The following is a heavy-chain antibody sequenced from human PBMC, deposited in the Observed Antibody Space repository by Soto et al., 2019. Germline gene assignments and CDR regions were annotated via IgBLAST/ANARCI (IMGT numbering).Heavy chain of an antibody. CDR2: IYNSGST. V-gene: IGHV4-59*01. J-gene: IGHJ6*02. CDR1: DGSISDYY. Sequence: PSETLSHTCTVSDGSISDYYWSWLRQPAGKGLEWIGYIYNSGSTNYNPSLKSRVTISVDTSKNQFSLKLSSVTAADTAVYYCASTYYDFWSGYPAYYYGMDVWGQGTTVTVSS. D-gene: IGHD3-3*01. CDR3: ASTYYDFWSGYPAYYYGMDV.